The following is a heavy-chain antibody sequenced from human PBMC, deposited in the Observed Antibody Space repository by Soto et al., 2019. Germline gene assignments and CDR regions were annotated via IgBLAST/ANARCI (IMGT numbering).Heavy chain of an antibody. J-gene: IGHJ6*02. D-gene: IGHD3-22*01. CDR2: IIPIFGTA. Sequence: QVQLVQSGAEVKKPGSSVKVSCKASGGTFSSYAISWVRQAPGQGLEWMGGIIPIFGTANYAQKFQGRVTITADESTSTAYMELSSLRTEDTAVYYCARGRDYYDRSGYYGAVYYYGMDVWGQGTTVTVSS. V-gene: IGHV1-69*01. CDR3: ARGRDYYDRSGYYGAVYYYGMDV. CDR1: GGTFSSYA.